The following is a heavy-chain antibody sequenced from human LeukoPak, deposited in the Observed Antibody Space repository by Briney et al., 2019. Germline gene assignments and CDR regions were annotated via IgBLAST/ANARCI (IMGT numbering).Heavy chain of an antibody. J-gene: IGHJ6*04. CDR2: IYSGGRT. V-gene: IGHV3-66*01. D-gene: IGHD3-22*01. CDR3: ARESNSGYYLSY. CDR1: GFTVSTNY. Sequence: GGSLRLSCAASGFTVSTNYMSWVRQAPGKGLDWVSVIYSGGRTYYADSVRGRFTISRDNSKNTLYLQMNSLRAEDTAVYYCARESNSGYYLSYWGKGTTVTVSS.